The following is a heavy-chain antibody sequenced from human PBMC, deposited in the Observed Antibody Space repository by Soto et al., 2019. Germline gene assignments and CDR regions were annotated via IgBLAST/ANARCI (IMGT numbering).Heavy chain of an antibody. D-gene: IGHD4-17*01. J-gene: IGHJ5*02. CDR1: GGSISSGGYY. Sequence: QVQLQESGPGLVKPSQTLSLTCTVSGGSISSGGYYWSWIRQHPGKGLEWIGYIYYSGSTYYNPSLKGRGTRPVGTSKTQLSLKVSTVTAADTAVYYCARDSWATTTVVTLGSDGFAPWGQGTLVTVSS. CDR2: IYYSGST. V-gene: IGHV4-31*03. CDR3: ARDSWATTTVVTLGSDGFAP.